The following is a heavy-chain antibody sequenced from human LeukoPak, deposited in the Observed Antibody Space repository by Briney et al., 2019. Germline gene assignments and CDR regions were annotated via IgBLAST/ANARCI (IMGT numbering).Heavy chain of an antibody. CDR3: ARRGHGSSWHFFDY. D-gene: IGHD6-13*01. V-gene: IGHV5-51*01. CDR2: FYAGGSES. J-gene: IGHJ4*02. Sequence: GESLKISCKASGYSFTDYWIGWVRQMAGKGLEWMGIFYAGGSESRYSPSFQGQVAISVDKSISTAYLQWSSLKASDTAMYYCARRGHGSSWHFFDYWGQGTLVTVSS. CDR1: GYSFTDYW.